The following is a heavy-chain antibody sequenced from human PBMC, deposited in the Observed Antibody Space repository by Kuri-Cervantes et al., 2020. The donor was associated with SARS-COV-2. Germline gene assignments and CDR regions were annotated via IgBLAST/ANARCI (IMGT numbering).Heavy chain of an antibody. CDR1: GGSFSGYY. CDR3: ALVAVYYDSSGYYYWFDP. V-gene: IGHV4-34*01. Sequence: SETLSLTCAVYGGSFSGYYWSWIRQPPGKGLEWIGEINHSGSTNYNPSLKSRVTISVDTSKNQFSLKLSSVTAADTAAYYCALVAVYYDSSGYYYWFDPWGQGTLVTVSS. J-gene: IGHJ5*02. CDR2: INHSGST. D-gene: IGHD3-22*01.